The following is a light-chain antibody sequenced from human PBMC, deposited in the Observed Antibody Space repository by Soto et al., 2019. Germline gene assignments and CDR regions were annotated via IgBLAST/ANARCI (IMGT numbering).Light chain of an antibody. Sequence: EMVVTQSPATLSVSPGERATLSCRASQDVSSNLAWYQQKPGQAPSLLIYGASTRATGTPARFSGSGSGTEFTLTISSLQSEDYAVYYCQQYGSSPFTFGPGTKVDIK. J-gene: IGKJ3*01. CDR2: GAS. CDR3: QQYGSSPFT. CDR1: QDVSSN. V-gene: IGKV3-15*01.